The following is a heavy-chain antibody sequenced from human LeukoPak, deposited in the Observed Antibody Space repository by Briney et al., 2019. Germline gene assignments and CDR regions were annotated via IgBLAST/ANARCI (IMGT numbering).Heavy chain of an antibody. CDR2: ISSSSSDI. J-gene: IGHJ4*02. CDR1: GFTFSTYD. Sequence: GGSLRLSCAASGFTFSTYDMNWVRQAPGKGPEWVSYISSSSSDIHYADSVKGRFTISRDNADNSLYLQMNSLRAEDTAVYYCARVGAFSAINYWGQGTLVTVSS. V-gene: IGHV3-21*06. CDR3: ARVGAFSAINY. D-gene: IGHD5-18*01.